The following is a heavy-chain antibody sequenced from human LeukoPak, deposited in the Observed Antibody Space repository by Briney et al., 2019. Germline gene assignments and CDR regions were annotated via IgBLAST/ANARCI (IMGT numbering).Heavy chain of an antibody. J-gene: IGHJ4*02. V-gene: IGHV3-33*06. Sequence: PGRSLRLSCAASGFTFSSYGMHWVRQAPGKGLEWVAVIWYDGSNKYYADSVEGRFTISRDNSKNTLYLQMNSLRAEDTAVYYCAKDQGMKPFPYYFDYWGQGTLVTVSS. CDR3: AKDQGMKPFPYYFDY. CDR2: IWYDGSNK. D-gene: IGHD6-13*01. CDR1: GFTFSSYG.